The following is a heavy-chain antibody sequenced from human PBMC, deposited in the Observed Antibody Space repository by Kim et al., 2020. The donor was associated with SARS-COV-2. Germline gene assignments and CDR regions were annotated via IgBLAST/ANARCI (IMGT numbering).Heavy chain of an antibody. D-gene: IGHD3-3*01. J-gene: IGHJ4*02. Sequence: DAEKGRFTIARDNTKSTMYRQMNSVRAEDTAVYYCAKDPDYEIWSGYYFDNWGQGTLVTVSS. CDR3: AKDPDYEIWSGYYFDN. V-gene: IGHV3-23*01.